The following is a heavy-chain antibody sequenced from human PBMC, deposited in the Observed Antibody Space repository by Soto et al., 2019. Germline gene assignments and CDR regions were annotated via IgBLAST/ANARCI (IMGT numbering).Heavy chain of an antibody. V-gene: IGHV1-69*01. CDR3: ARDRECLGGSYCWFDP. D-gene: IGHD3-10*01. CDR2: IIPIFGTA. J-gene: IGHJ5*02. Sequence: QVQLVQSGAEVKKPRSSVKVSCKASGGTFSSYAISWVRQAPGQGLEWMGGIIPIFGTANYAQKFQGRVTITADESTSTAYMQLSSLRSEDTAVYYCARDRECLGGSYCWFDPWGQGTLVTVSS. CDR1: GGTFSSYA.